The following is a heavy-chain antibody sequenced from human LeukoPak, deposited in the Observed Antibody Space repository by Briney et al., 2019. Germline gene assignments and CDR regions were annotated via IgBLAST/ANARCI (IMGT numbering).Heavy chain of an antibody. CDR2: IKDDGSDK. V-gene: IGHV3-7*01. CDR3: ARHLLRGQNFDY. CDR1: GFTFSDSW. Sequence: GGSLRLSCGTSGFTFSDSWMSGFRQAPGQGLEGVASIKDDGSDKYYLDSVRGRFTISRDNAEDSLYLQLDDLRAEDTAVFYCARHLLRGQNFDYWGQGTLVTVSS. J-gene: IGHJ4*02.